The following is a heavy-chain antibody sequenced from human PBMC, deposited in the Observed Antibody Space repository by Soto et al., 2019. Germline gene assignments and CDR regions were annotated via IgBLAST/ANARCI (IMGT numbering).Heavy chain of an antibody. J-gene: IGHJ6*01. CDR3: ARAPPGPPTRWDV. CDR2: IYYTGST. CDR1: GGSMSRGGQS. D-gene: IGHD3-10*01. Sequence: QVVLQESGPGLVKPSQTLSLTCAVSGGSMSRGGQSWSWIRQHPGKGLEWLGFIYYTGSTYYNPSIKRRLTLSVDRSKNQCSLHLTSVTAADTAMYFCARAPPGPPTRWDVWGQGHTVTLAS. V-gene: IGHV4-30-2*01.